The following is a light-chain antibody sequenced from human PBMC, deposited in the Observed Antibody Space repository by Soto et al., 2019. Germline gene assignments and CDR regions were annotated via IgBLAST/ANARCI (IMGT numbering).Light chain of an antibody. J-gene: IGLJ3*02. V-gene: IGLV2-8*01. CDR2: EVN. CDR1: RNDVGDYNY. CDR3: SSYAGSNYWV. Sequence: QSLLTQPPSASGSPGQSVTISCTGTRNDVGDYNYVSWYRQYPGQAPKLIIYEVNLRPSGVPDRFSGSKSGNTASLTVSGLQAEDEADYFCSSYAGSNYWVFGGGTKLTVL.